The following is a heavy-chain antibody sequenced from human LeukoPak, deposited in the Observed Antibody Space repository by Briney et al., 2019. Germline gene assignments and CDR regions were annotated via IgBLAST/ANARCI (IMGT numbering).Heavy chain of an antibody. CDR1: GGSISSYY. CDR3: ARYSGSYSGFGY. D-gene: IGHD1-26*01. CDR2: IYYSGSI. Sequence: SETLSLTCTVSGGSISSYYWSCIRQPPGKGLEWIGYIYYSGSINYNPSLKSRVTISVDTSKNQFSLKLRSVTAADTAVYYCARYSGSYSGFGYWGQGTLVTVSS. J-gene: IGHJ4*02. V-gene: IGHV4-59*08.